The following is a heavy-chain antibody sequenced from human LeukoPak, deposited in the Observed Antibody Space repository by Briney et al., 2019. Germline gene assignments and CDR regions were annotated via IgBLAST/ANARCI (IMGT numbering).Heavy chain of an antibody. J-gene: IGHJ4*02. CDR3: ARRRFVRGPDVVNPFDD. CDR1: GGSITSTFYY. D-gene: IGHD2-21*01. Sequence: SETLSLTCTVSGGSITSTFYYWGWIRQPPGKGLEWIRSINYSGSTYYNPFLNSRTTISVDTSNNQFFMKLSSVTAAATAFYYGARRRFVRGPDVVNPFDDWGQGTLVTVSS. CDR2: INYSGST. V-gene: IGHV4-39*01.